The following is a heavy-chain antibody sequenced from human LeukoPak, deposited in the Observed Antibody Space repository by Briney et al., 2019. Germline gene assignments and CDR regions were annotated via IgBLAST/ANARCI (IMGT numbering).Heavy chain of an antibody. Sequence: GGSLRLSCAASGFTFSSYWMSWVRQAPGKGLEWVSGISASGGSTYYADSVKGRFTISRDNSKNTLYLQMKSLRAEDTALYYCARPTVPIDYWGQGTLVTVSS. CDR3: ARPTVPIDY. V-gene: IGHV3-23*01. J-gene: IGHJ4*02. CDR2: ISASGGST. CDR1: GFTFSSYW. D-gene: IGHD4-17*01.